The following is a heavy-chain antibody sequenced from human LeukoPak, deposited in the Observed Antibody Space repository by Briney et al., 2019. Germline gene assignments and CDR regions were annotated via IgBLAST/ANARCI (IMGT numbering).Heavy chain of an antibody. CDR1: GGSINSYY. D-gene: IGHD6-13*01. V-gene: IGHV4-59*08. CDR3: ARRSRSSWSFDS. Sequence: SETLSLTCTVSGGSINSYYWSWIPQPPGKELEWIGNIYYSGSTNYNPSLKSRVTISVDTSKNHFSLRLTPVTAADTAVYYCARRSRSSWSFDSWGQGTLVTVSS. J-gene: IGHJ4*02. CDR2: IYYSGST.